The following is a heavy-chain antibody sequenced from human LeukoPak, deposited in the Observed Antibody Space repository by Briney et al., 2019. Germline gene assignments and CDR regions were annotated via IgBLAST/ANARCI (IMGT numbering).Heavy chain of an antibody. Sequence: PSETLSLTCTVSGGSISSYYWSWIRQPPGKGLEWIGYIYYSGSTNYNPSLKSRVTISVDTSKNQFSLKLSSVTAADTAVYYCARELRYFDWFYFDYWGQGTLVTVSS. CDR2: IYYSGST. D-gene: IGHD3-9*01. CDR1: GGSISSYY. J-gene: IGHJ4*02. V-gene: IGHV4-59*01. CDR3: ARELRYFDWFYFDY.